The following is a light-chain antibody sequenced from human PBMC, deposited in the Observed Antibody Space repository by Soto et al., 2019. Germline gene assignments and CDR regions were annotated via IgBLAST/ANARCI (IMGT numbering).Light chain of an antibody. CDR3: QKYNRAPPYT. J-gene: IGKJ2*01. CDR1: QGISNY. CDR2: AAS. V-gene: IGKV1-27*01. Sequence: DIQMTQSPSSLSASVGDRVTITCRASQGISNYLAWYQQKPGKVPKLLIYAASTLQSGVPSRFSGSGSGTDFTLTISGLQPEDVATYYCQKYNRAPPYTFGQGTKLEIK.